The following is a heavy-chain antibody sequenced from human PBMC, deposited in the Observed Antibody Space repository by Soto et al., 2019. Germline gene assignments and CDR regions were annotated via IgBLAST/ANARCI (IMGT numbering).Heavy chain of an antibody. J-gene: IGHJ6*02. V-gene: IGHV5-51*01. Sequence: GESLKISCKGSGYSFTSYWIGWVRQMPGKGLEWMGIIYPGDSDTRYSPSFQGQVTISADKSISTAYLQWSSLKASDTAMYYCVSTPLAGDYYYYGMDVWGQGTTVTVSS. CDR3: VSTPLAGDYYYYGMDV. D-gene: IGHD6-19*01. CDR1: GYSFTSYW. CDR2: IYPGDSDT.